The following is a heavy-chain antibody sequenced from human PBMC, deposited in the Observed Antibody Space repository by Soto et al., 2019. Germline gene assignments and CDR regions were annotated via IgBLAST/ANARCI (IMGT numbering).Heavy chain of an antibody. J-gene: IGHJ6*02. CDR3: AKARPKSGSAPYYFTLDV. CDR1: GFTFSNYD. Sequence: EVQLLESGGSLVQPGGSLRLSCAAFGFTFSNYDLSWVRQAPEKGLEWVSDISDSGKNTYYADSVKGRFTISRDHSKNTLFLQMNSIRAEDTAIYYCAKARPKSGSAPYYFTLDVWGQGTTVTVSS. V-gene: IGHV3-23*01. CDR2: ISDSGKNT.